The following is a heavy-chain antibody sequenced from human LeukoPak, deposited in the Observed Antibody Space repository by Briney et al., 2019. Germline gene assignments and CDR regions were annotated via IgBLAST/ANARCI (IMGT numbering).Heavy chain of an antibody. D-gene: IGHD3-3*01. CDR2: ISSSGSTI. Sequence: PGGSLRLSCAASGFTFSDYYMSWIRQAPGKGLEGVSYISSSGSTIYYADSVKGRFTISRDNAKNSLYLQMNSLRAEDTAVYYCARFNYDFWSGYYITRDYYYYMDVWGKGTTVTVSS. CDR3: ARFNYDFWSGYYITRDYYYYMDV. V-gene: IGHV3-11*01. J-gene: IGHJ6*03. CDR1: GFTFSDYY.